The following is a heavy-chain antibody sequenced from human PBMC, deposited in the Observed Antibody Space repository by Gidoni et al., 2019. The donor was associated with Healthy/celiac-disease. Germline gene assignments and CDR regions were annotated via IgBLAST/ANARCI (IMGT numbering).Heavy chain of an antibody. J-gene: IGHJ4*02. CDR1: GFTFSSYA. Sequence: EVQLLESGGGLVQPGGSLRRSCAASGFTFSSYAMSWVRQAPGKGLEGVSSISGSGGSTYYADSVKGRFTISRDNSKNTLYLQMNSLRAEDTAVYYCAKDPLRTGLVGGGFDYWGQGTLVTVSS. V-gene: IGHV3-23*01. D-gene: IGHD6-19*01. CDR2: ISGSGGST. CDR3: AKDPLRTGLVGGGFDY.